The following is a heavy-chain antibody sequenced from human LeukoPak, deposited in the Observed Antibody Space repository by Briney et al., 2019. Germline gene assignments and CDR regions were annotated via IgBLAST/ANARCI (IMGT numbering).Heavy chain of an antibody. CDR2: IYYSGST. CDR1: GVSISSSNSY. Sequence: SETLSLTCAVSGVSISSSNSYWGWIRQPLGKGLEWIGSIYYSGSTYYNPSLKSRVTISVDTSKNQFSLKLSSVTAADTAVYYCARTFKDMITFGGVIASWGQGTLVTVSS. J-gene: IGHJ4*02. V-gene: IGHV4-39*01. CDR3: ARTFKDMITFGGVIAS. D-gene: IGHD3-16*02.